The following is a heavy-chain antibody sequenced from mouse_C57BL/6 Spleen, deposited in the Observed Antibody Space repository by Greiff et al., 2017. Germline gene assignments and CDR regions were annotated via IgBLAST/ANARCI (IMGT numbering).Heavy chain of an antibody. J-gene: IGHJ2*01. D-gene: IGHD1-1*01. V-gene: IGHV5-17*01. CDR3: ARGYYGSSNYFDD. CDR1: GFTFSDYG. CDR2: ISSGSSTI. Sequence: EVKLQESGGGLVKPGGSLKLSCAASGFTFSDYGMHWVRQAPEKGLEWVAYISSGSSTIYYADTVKGRFTISRDTATNNLFLQMTGLRSEDTAMYYCARGYYGSSNYFDDWGQGTTLTVSS.